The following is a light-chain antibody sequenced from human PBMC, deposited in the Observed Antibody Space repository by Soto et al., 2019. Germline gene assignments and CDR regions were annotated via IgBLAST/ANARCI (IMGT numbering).Light chain of an antibody. CDR3: HQRKAWPLT. CDR1: QSMKTD. V-gene: IGKV3-11*01. Sequence: EIVLTQSPAALSLSPGETATLSCRASQSMKTDLGWYQQRPGQAPRLIIYDATNRVTGIPARFSGSGSGTDFTLTISTLEPEDSAVYYCHQRKAWPLTFGGGTKVDIK. J-gene: IGKJ4*01. CDR2: DAT.